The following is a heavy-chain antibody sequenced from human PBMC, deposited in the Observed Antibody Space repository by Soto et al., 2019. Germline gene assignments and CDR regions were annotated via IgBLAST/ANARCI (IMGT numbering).Heavy chain of an antibody. V-gene: IGHV4-4*03. D-gene: IGHD3-22*01. J-gene: IGHJ4*02. Sequence: PETLSLTCAVSGGSISSSNWWSWVRQPPGKGLEWIGEIYHSGSTNYNPSLKSRVTISVDKSKNQFSLKLSSVTAADTAVYYCARVGSSYDSSGYRAFGYWGQGTLVTVSS. CDR2: IYHSGST. CDR3: ARVGSSYDSSGYRAFGY. CDR1: GGSISSSNW.